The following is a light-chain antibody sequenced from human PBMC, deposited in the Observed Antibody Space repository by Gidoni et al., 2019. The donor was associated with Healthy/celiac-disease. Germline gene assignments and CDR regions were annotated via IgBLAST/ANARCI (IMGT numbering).Light chain of an antibody. Sequence: EIVLTQSPGTLSLSPGERATLSCRASQSVSSSYLAWYQQKPGQAPRLLIDGASSRATGIPDRFSGSGSGTDFTLTISRLEPEDFEVYYCQQYGSSLPITFGQGTRLEIK. V-gene: IGKV3-20*01. CDR2: GAS. CDR1: QSVSSSY. CDR3: QQYGSSLPIT. J-gene: IGKJ5*01.